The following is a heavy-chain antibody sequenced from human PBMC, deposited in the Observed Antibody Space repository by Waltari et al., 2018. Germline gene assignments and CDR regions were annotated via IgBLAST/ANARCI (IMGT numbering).Heavy chain of an antibody. CDR2: INPNRGGT. CDR1: GYTFTGYY. Sequence: QVQLVQSGAEVKKPGASVKVSCKASGYTFTGYYIHWVRQAPGQGLEWMGRINPNRGGTNYAQKIQGRVTMTRDTSISTAYRELNRLRSDDTAVDYWAREWRPPPPRPVAGWVDYWGQGTLVTVSS. V-gene: IGHV1-2*06. D-gene: IGHD6-19*01. J-gene: IGHJ4*02. CDR3: AREWRPPPPRPVAGWVDY.